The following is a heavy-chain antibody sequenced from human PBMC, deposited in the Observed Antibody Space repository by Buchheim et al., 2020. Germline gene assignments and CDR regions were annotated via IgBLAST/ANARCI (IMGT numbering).Heavy chain of an antibody. V-gene: IGHV3-7*01. J-gene: IGHJ4*03. CDR1: GFTSSTYW. D-gene: IGHD1-26*01. CDR2: LSPDGSET. Sequence: EVQLVESGGGLVQPGGSLRLSCEASGFTSSTYWMSWVRQAPGKGLLWVANLSPDGSETYYVDSVKGRFTISRDNAKNSFYLQMNSLTAEDTAGYYCARETFKGLVGVPVTDFDYWGQGAL. CDR3: ARETFKGLVGVPVTDFDY.